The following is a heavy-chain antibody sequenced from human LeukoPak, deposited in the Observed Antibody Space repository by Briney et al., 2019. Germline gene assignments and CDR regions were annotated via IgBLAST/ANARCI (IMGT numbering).Heavy chain of an antibody. CDR3: ARADRYYYDSSGGGAPFDY. CDR2: ISSSSSTI. CDR1: GFTFSSYS. Sequence: GGSLRLSCAASGFTFSSYSMNWVRQAPGKGLEWVSYISSSSSTIYYADSVKGRFTISRDNAKNSLYLQMNSLRAEDTAVYYCARADRYYYDSSGGGAPFDYWGQGTLVTVSS. D-gene: IGHD3-22*01. V-gene: IGHV3-48*01. J-gene: IGHJ4*02.